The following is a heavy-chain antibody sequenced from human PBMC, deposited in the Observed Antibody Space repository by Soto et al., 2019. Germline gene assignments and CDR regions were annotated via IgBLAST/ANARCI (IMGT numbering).Heavy chain of an antibody. CDR3: ARGSYVKHDY. D-gene: IGHD1-26*01. J-gene: IGHJ4*02. V-gene: IGHV4-59*01. Sequence: SETLSLTCTVSGGSISSYYWSWIRQPPGKGLEWIGYIYYSGSTNYNPSLKSRVTISVDTSKNQFSLKLSSVTAADTAVYYCARGSYVKHDYWGPGTMVTVSS. CDR1: GGSISSYY. CDR2: IYYSGST.